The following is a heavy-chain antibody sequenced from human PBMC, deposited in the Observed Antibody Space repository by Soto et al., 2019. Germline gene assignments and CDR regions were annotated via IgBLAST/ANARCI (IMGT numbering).Heavy chain of an antibody. Sequence: ASVKVSCKVSGYTLTELSMHWVRQAPGKGLEWMGGFDPEDGETIYAQKFQGRVTMTEDTSTDTAYMELSSLRSEDTAVYYCATDHGYSSSWYNPDWFDPWGQGTLVTVSS. CDR2: FDPEDGET. CDR3: ATDHGYSSSWYNPDWFDP. CDR1: GYTLTELS. D-gene: IGHD6-13*01. J-gene: IGHJ5*02. V-gene: IGHV1-24*01.